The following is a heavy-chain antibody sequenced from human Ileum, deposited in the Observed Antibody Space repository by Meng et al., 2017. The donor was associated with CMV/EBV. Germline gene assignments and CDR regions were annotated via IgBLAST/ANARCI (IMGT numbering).Heavy chain of an antibody. Sequence: LGLGGGLVQPGGFFGLSGATSGLTFSNYVMSWVGQAPGEGLEWVSTIIANGGNTYYAQSVRGRFTISRDNSKNTLYLQMDSLRAEDTALYYCVKSKDFGDSCPGASWGQGILVTVSS. J-gene: IGHJ5*02. CDR2: IIANGGNT. CDR1: GLTFSNYV. CDR3: VKSKDFGDSCPGAS. D-gene: IGHD4-17*01. V-gene: IGHV3-23*01.